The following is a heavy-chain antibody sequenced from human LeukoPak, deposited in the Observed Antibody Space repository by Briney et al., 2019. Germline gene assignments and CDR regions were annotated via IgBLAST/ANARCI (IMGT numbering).Heavy chain of an antibody. CDR1: GFIFSCYG. V-gene: IGHV3-30*02. Sequence: AGGSLRLSCAASGFIFSCYGMHWVRQAPGKGLEWVAFIRYDGSNKYYADSVKGRFTISIDNSKNTLYLQMNSLRAEDTAVYYCAKHRTWRSSGQHVHWSAPWGQATLVTVSS. D-gene: IGHD6-19*01. CDR2: IRYDGSNK. CDR3: AKHRTWRSSGQHVHWSAP. J-gene: IGHJ5*02.